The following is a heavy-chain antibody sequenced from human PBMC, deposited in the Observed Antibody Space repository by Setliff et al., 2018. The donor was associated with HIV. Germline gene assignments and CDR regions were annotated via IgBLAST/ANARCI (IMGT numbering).Heavy chain of an antibody. V-gene: IGHV1-18*01. CDR2: ISGFNGNT. CDR3: AIAMVLRPQVLTVFDY. J-gene: IGHJ4*02. CDR1: GYSFARYG. D-gene: IGHD2-8*01. Sequence: ASVKVSCKASGYSFARYGLSWVRQAPGQGLEWMGWISGFNGNTKYAQSFQDRVAMTTETATSTAYTEMRSLRSDDTAVYFCAIAMVLRPQVLTVFDYWGQGTLVTV.